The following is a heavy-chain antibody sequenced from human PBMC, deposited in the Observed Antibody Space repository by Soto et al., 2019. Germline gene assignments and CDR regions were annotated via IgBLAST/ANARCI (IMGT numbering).Heavy chain of an antibody. Sequence: EVQLVESGGGLVEPGKSLRLSCVVSGFTYEDFAMHWVRQAPGKGLEWVSGISWNSASTGYADSVTGRFTISRDNAKNSLYLQMRTLPGDDTAMYYCVKDFRRYTNGLDVWGPGTSVTVSS. J-gene: IGHJ6*02. CDR3: VKDFRRYTNGLDV. CDR1: GFTYEDFA. D-gene: IGHD5-18*01. V-gene: IGHV3-9*01. CDR2: ISWNSAST.